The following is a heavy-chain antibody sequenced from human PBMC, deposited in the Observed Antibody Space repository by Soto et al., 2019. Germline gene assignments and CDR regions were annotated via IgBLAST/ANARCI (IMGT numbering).Heavy chain of an antibody. J-gene: IGHJ4*02. Sequence: SETLSLTCTVSGGSISSGGYYWSWIRQHPGKGLEWIGYIYYSGSTYYNPSLKSRVTISVDTSKNQFSLKLSSVTAADTAVYYCARGRWAYCSGGSCYHFDYWGQGTLVTVSS. CDR2: IYYSGST. CDR3: ARGRWAYCSGGSCYHFDY. D-gene: IGHD2-15*01. CDR1: GGSISSGGYY. V-gene: IGHV4-31*03.